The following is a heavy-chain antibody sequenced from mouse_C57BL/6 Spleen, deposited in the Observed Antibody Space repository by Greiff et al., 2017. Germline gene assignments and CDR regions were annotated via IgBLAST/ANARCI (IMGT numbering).Heavy chain of an antibody. CDR1: GFTFSSYA. V-gene: IGHV5-9-1*02. Sequence: EVNVVESGEGLVKPGGSLKLSCAASGFTFSSYAMSWVRQTPEKRLEWVAYISSGGDYIYYADTVKGRFTISRDNARNTLYLQMSSLKSEDTAMYYCTRGGLRPFAYWGQGTLVTVSA. J-gene: IGHJ3*01. CDR3: TRGGLRPFAY. D-gene: IGHD2-4*01. CDR2: ISSGGDYI.